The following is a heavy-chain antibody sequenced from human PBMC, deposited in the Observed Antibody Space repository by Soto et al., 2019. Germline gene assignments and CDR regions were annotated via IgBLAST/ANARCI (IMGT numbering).Heavy chain of an antibody. CDR1: GGSISSGNYY. J-gene: IGHJ4*02. V-gene: IGHV4-30-4*01. D-gene: IGHD4-17*01. CDR3: ATMGTPVTGLYYFDY. Sequence: QVQLQESGPGLVKPSQTLSLTRTVSGGSISSGNYYWSWIRQPPGKGLEWIGFISYSGTTHYSASLRSRVSISVDTSKNQFSLDLISVTAADTAVYYCATMGTPVTGLYYFDYWGQGTLVTVSS. CDR2: ISYSGTT.